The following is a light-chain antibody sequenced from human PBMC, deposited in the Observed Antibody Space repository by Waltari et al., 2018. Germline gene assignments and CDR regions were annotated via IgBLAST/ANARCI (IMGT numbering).Light chain of an antibody. CDR2: DVS. J-gene: IGKJ2*01. CDR1: QDISNY. V-gene: IGKV1-33*01. Sequence: DIQMTQSPSSLSASVGDRVTITCQARQDISNYLNWYQQRPGKAPKLLIYDVSNLEPGVPSRFSGSDSGTHFTFTISSLQPEDVATYYCQQYDALPYTFGQGTKLEIK. CDR3: QQYDALPYT.